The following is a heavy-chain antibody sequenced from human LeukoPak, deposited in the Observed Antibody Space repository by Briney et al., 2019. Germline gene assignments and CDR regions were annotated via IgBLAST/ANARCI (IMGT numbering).Heavy chain of an antibody. CDR1: GGSISSYY. D-gene: IGHD6-13*01. J-gene: IGHJ3*02. CDR2: IYYSGST. CDR3: ARAGDSSSRNAFDI. Sequence: SETLSLTCTVSGGSISSYYWSWIRQPPGKGLEWIGYIYYSGSTNYNPSLKSRVTISVDTSENQFSLKLSSVTAADTAVHYCARAGDSSSRNAFDIWGQGTMVTVSS. V-gene: IGHV4-59*01.